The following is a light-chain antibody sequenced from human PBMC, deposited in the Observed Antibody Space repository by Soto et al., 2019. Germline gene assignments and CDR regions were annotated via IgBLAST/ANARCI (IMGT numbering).Light chain of an antibody. V-gene: IGLV2-23*01. CDR2: EAF. Sequence: QSALTRPASVSGSPGQSITISCTGTNSNIGSYDLISWFQQHPGEAPKLVIFEAFKRPSGVSNRFSASKSGNTASLTISGLQAEDEADYYCCSYAGSDIMIFGGGTKLTVL. CDR1: NSNIGSYDL. CDR3: CSYAGSDIMI. J-gene: IGLJ2*01.